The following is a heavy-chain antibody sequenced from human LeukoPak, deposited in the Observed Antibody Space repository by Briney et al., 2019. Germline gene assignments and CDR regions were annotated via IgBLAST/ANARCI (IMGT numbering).Heavy chain of an antibody. V-gene: IGHV1-69*04. CDR1: GGTFSSYA. J-gene: IGHJ3*02. Sequence: GASVKVSCKASGGTFSSYAISWVRQAPGQGLEWMGRIIPILGIANYAQKFQGRVTITADKSTSTAYMELSSLRSEDTAVYYCARRVDNAGAFDIWGQGTMVAVSS. D-gene: IGHD1-1*01. CDR2: IIPILGIA. CDR3: ARRVDNAGAFDI.